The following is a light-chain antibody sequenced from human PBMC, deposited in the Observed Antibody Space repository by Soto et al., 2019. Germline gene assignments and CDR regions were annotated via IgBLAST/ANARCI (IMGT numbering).Light chain of an antibody. V-gene: IGLV2-23*03. CDR3: CSYAGSSTFEV. J-gene: IGLJ2*01. CDR1: SSDVGSYNL. Sequence: QSALTQPASVSRSPGQSITISCTGTSSDVGSYNLVSWYQQHPGKAPKLMIYEGSKRPSGVSNRFSGSKSGNTASLTISGLQAEDEADYYCCSYAGSSTFEVFGGGTKVTVL. CDR2: EGS.